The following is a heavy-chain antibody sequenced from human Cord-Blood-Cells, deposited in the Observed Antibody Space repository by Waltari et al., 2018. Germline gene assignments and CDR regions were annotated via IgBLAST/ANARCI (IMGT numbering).Heavy chain of an antibody. V-gene: IGHV1-18*04. CDR2: ISADNGNT. CDR3: ARGTLRLPWYSSSSYWYFDL. CDR1: GYTFTSYG. J-gene: IGHJ2*01. D-gene: IGHD6-6*01. Sequence: QVQLVQSGAEVKKPGASVKVSCKASGYTFTSYGISWGRQAPGQGLEWMGWISADNGNTSQAQKLQGRVTMTTDTSTSTAYMELRSLRSDDTAVYYCARGTLRLPWYSSSSYWYFDLWGRGTLVTVSS.